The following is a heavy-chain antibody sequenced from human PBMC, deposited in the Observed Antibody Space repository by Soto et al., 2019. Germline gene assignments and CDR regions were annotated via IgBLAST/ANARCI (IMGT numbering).Heavy chain of an antibody. CDR1: GGSISSSSYC. D-gene: IGHD3-22*01. V-gene: IGHV4-39*01. CDR3: ARNPYYYDSSGYYGEFDY. J-gene: IGHJ4*02. CDR2: IYYSGST. Sequence: SETLSLTCTVSGGSISSSSYCWGWIRQPPGKGLEWIGSIYYSGSTYYNPSLKSRVTISVDTSKNQFSLKLSSVTAADTAVYYCARNPYYYDSSGYYGEFDYWGQGTLVTVSS.